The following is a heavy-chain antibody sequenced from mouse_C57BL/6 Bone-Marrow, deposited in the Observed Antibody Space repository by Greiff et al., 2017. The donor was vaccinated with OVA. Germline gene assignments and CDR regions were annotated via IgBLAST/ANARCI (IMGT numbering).Heavy chain of an antibody. V-gene: IGHV5-6*01. J-gene: IGHJ4*01. CDR2: ISSGGSYT. CDR3: ARPGDYDGYYAMDY. D-gene: IGHD2-4*01. Sequence: EVMLVESGGDLVKPGGSLKLSCAASGFTFSSYGMSWVRQTPDKRLEWVATISSGGSYTYYPDSVKGRFTISRDNAKNTRYLQMSSLKSEDTAMYYCARPGDYDGYYAMDYWGQGTSVTVSS. CDR1: GFTFSSYG.